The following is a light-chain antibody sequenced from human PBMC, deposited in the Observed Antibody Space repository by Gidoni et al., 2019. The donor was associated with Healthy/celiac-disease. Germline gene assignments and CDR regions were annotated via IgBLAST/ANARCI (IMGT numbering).Light chain of an antibody. CDR2: WAS. CDR1: QSVLYSSNNKNY. Sequence: IVMTQSPDSLAVSLGERATINCKSSQSVLYSSNNKNYLAWYQQKPGQPPKLLIYWASTRESGVPDRFSGSGSGTDFTLTISSLQAEDVAVYYCQQYYSTLWTFGQXTKVEIK. V-gene: IGKV4-1*01. CDR3: QQYYSTLWT. J-gene: IGKJ1*01.